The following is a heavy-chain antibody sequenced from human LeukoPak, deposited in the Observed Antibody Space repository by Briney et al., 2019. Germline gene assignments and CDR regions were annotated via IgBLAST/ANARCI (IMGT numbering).Heavy chain of an antibody. Sequence: PGGSLRLSCAASGFTFSSYSMNWVRQAPGKGLEWVSYISSRSATIYYADSVKGRFTISRDNSKNTLYLQMNSLRAEDTAVYYCARDRLPYSSGWSLDYWGQGTLVTVSS. CDR3: ARDRLPYSSGWSLDY. J-gene: IGHJ4*02. D-gene: IGHD6-19*01. V-gene: IGHV3-48*01. CDR1: GFTFSSYS. CDR2: ISSRSATI.